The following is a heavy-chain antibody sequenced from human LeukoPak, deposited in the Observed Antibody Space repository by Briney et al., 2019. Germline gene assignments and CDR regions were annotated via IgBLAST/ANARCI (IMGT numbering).Heavy chain of an antibody. CDR1: GFTFSSYG. CDR3: ARDEQVGWY. D-gene: IGHD3-10*01. Sequence: GGSLRLSCAASGFTFSSYGMHWVRQAPGKGLEWVAFIRYDGSNEYYADSVKGRFTVSRDNSKNTLYVQMNSLRGEDTAVYYCARDEQVGWYWGQGTLVTVSS. J-gene: IGHJ4*02. V-gene: IGHV3-30*02. CDR2: IRYDGSNE.